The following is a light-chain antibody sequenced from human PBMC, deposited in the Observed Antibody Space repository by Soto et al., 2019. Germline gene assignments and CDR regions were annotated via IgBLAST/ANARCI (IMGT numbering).Light chain of an antibody. CDR2: EVT. V-gene: IGLV2-23*02. J-gene: IGLJ2*01. Sequence: QSVLTQPASVSGSPGQSITISCTGTSSDVGSYNHVYWYQQHPGKAPQLMIYEVTKRPSGVSNRFSGSKSGNTASLTISGLQAEDEAYYYCYSYGGSNTVIFGGGTKLTVL. CDR1: SSDVGSYNH. CDR3: YSYGGSNTVI.